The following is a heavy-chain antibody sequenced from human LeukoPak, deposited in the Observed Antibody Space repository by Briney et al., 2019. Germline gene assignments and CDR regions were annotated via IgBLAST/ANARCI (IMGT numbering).Heavy chain of an antibody. D-gene: IGHD3-9*01. V-gene: IGHV3-33*01. CDR2: IWYDGSNK. J-gene: IGHJ4*02. Sequence: GGSLRLSCAASGFTFRNFGMHWVRLAPGKGLEWVAVIWYDGSNKYYADSVKGRFTISRENSQNTLYLQINSLRVEDTAAYYCARDLRSARYDYWGQGTPVIVSS. CDR3: ARDLRSARYDY. CDR1: GFTFRNFG.